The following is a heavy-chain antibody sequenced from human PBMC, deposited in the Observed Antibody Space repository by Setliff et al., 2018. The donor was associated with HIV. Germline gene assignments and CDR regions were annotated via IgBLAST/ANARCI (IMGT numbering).Heavy chain of an antibody. D-gene: IGHD6-19*01. CDR2: INHDRTT. Sequence: SETLSLTCAVYGGSFSGYYWSWIRQPPGKGLEWIGEINHDRTTNYNPSLKSRVTITRDTSASTAYMELNSLRSEDTALYYCARDGGPGSAWGDYSYYYTMDVWGKGTTVTVSS. CDR3: ARDGGPGSAWGDYSYYYTMDV. J-gene: IGHJ6*03. V-gene: IGHV4-34*01. CDR1: GGSFSGYY.